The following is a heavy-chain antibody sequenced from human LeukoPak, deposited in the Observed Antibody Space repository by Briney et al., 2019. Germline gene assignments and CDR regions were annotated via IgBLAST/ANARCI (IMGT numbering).Heavy chain of an antibody. D-gene: IGHD3-16*02. CDR3: ARDWTFGGVIVYYFDY. CDR2: ISYDGSNK. V-gene: IGHV3-30-3*01. J-gene: IGHJ4*02. Sequence: QTGGSLRLSCAASGFTFSSFWMIWVRQAPGKGLEWLAVISYDGSNKYYADSVKGRFTIPRDNSKNTLYLQMNSLRAEDTAVYYCARDWTFGGVIVYYFDYWGQGTLVTVSS. CDR1: GFTFSSFW.